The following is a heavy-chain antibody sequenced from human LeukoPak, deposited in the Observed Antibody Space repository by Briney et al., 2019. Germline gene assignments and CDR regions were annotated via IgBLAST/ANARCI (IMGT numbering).Heavy chain of an antibody. CDR2: IRYDGSNK. V-gene: IGHV3-30*02. Sequence: PGGSLRLSCAASGFTFSSYEMNWVRQAPGKGLEWVAFIRYDGSNKYYADSVKGRFTISRDNSKNTLYLQMNSLRAEDTAVYYCAKDFRGSSGWYAPIDYWGQGTLVTVSS. CDR1: GFTFSSYE. CDR3: AKDFRGSSGWYAPIDY. D-gene: IGHD6-19*01. J-gene: IGHJ4*02.